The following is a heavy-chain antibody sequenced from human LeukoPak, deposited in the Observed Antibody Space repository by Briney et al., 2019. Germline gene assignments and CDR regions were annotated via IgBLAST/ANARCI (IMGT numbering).Heavy chain of an antibody. Sequence: GGSLRLSCAASGFIFSSHGMHWVRQAPGKGLEWVAFIRYDGGNKYYADSVKGRFTISRDNSKNTLYLQMNSLRAEDTAVYYCARAGAPNRCSSTSCYKNWFDPWGQGTLVTVSS. CDR1: GFIFSSHG. CDR3: ARAGAPNRCSSTSCYKNWFDP. V-gene: IGHV3-30*02. J-gene: IGHJ5*02. CDR2: IRYDGGNK. D-gene: IGHD2-2*01.